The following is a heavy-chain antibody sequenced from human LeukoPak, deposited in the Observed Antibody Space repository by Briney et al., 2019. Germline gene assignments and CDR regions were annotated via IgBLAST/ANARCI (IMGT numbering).Heavy chain of an antibody. V-gene: IGHV1-24*01. CDR1: GYTLTELS. J-gene: IGHJ5*02. D-gene: IGHD3-3*01. CDR3: ARDRVLRFLEWFPDNWFDP. Sequence: ASVKVSCKVSGYTLTELSMHWVRQAPGKGLEWMGGFDPEDGETIYAQKFQGRVTMTEDTSTDTAYMELSSLRSEDTAVYYCARDRVLRFLEWFPDNWFDPWGQGTLVTVSS. CDR2: FDPEDGET.